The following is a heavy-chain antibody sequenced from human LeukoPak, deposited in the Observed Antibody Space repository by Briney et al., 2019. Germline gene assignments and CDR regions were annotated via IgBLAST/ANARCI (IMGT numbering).Heavy chain of an antibody. CDR3: ATGYSGYDCFDY. V-gene: IGHV1-24*01. CDR1: GYTLTELS. D-gene: IGHD5-12*01. Sequence: GASVKVSCKVSGYTLTELSMHWVRQAPGKGLEWMGGFDPEDGETIYAQKFQGRVTMTEDTSTDTAYMELSSLRSEGTAVYYCATGYSGYDCFDYWGQGTLVTVSS. J-gene: IGHJ4*02. CDR2: FDPEDGET.